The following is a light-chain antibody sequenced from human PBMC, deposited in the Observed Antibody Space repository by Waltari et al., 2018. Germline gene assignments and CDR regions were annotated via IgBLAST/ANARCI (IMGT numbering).Light chain of an antibody. Sequence: DIQMIQFPSTLSASVGARVTITCRASQNVSGWLVWYQQKPGKAPKLLIYKASILERGVPSKFSGSGSATEFTLTISSLQTDDFATYYCQQYKSYSYTFGQGTKLEIK. CDR1: QNVSGW. CDR3: QQYKSYSYT. CDR2: KAS. V-gene: IGKV1-5*03. J-gene: IGKJ2*01.